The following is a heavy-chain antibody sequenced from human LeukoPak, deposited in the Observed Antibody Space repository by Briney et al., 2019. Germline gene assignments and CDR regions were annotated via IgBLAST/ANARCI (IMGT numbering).Heavy chain of an antibody. J-gene: IGHJ4*02. CDR3: ARVSSSWPHYYFDY. Sequence: SETLSLTCTVSGGSISSSSYYWGWIRQPPGKGLEWIGSIYYSGSTYYNPSLKSRVTISVDTSKNQFSLKLNSVTAADTAVYYCARVSSSWPHYYFDYWSQGTRVTASS. CDR2: IYYSGST. V-gene: IGHV4-39*07. D-gene: IGHD6-13*01. CDR1: GGSISSSSYY.